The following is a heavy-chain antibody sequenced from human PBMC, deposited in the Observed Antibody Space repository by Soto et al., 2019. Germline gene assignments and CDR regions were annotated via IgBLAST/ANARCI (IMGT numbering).Heavy chain of an antibody. J-gene: IGHJ6*02. CDR3: ARGDRGGSGSPASNYYSGWDV. V-gene: IGHV3-23*01. CDR2: ISAGGDMT. Sequence: DVQLLESGGQLVQPGGSLTLSCSASGFALSSYAMSWVRQAPGKGLQWVSSISAGGDMTYNSDSVKGRLTISRDNSNTALFLQMHTLRIEDTALSYGARGDRGGSGSPASNYYSGWDVWGQGATVTVS. D-gene: IGHD3-10*01. CDR1: GFALSSYA.